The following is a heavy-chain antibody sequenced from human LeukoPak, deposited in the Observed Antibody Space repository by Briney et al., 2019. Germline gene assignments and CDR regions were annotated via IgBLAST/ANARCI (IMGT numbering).Heavy chain of an antibody. V-gene: IGHV7-4-1*02. D-gene: IGHD3-10*01. J-gene: IGHJ3*02. CDR3: ARDSRSPDMVRGAPYAFDI. CDR1: GYTLTSYA. CDR2: INTNTGNP. Sequence: ASVKVSCKASGYTLTSYAMNWVRQAPGQGLEWMGWINTNTGNPTYAQSFTGRFVFSLDTSVSTTYLQISSLKAEDTAVYYCARDSRSPDMVRGAPYAFDIWGQGTMVTVSS.